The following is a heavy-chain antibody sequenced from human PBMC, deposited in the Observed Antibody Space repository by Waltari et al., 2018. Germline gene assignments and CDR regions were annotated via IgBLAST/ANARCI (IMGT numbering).Heavy chain of an antibody. Sequence: QLQLQESGPGLVKPSETLSLTCTVSGGSISSRSYYWGWIRQPPGKGLEWIVRSDYSGGNNNNPSLKRRVTISVDTSKTQFSRKLSSVTAADTAGYYCARDSPAVAAVAIVTRWFDPWGQGTLVTVSS. V-gene: IGHV4-39*07. CDR1: GGSISSRSYY. D-gene: IGHD6-19*01. CDR3: ARDSPAVAAVAIVTRWFDP. CDR2: SDYSGGN. J-gene: IGHJ5*02.